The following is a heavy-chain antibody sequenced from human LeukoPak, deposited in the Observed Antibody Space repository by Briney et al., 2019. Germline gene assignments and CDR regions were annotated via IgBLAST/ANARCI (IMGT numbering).Heavy chain of an antibody. Sequence: PGGSLRLSCAASGFTFSSYGMHWVRQAPGKGLEWVAVISYDGSNKYYADSVKGRFTISRDNSKNTLYLQMGSLRPADMAMYYCSRGPWMGPNDYWGQGTLVTVSS. D-gene: IGHD2-2*03. CDR3: SRGPWMGPNDY. J-gene: IGHJ4*02. V-gene: IGHV3-30*03. CDR2: ISYDGSNK. CDR1: GFTFSSYG.